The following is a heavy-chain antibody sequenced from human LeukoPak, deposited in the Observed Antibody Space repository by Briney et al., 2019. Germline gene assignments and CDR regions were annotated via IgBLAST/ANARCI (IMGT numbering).Heavy chain of an antibody. V-gene: IGHV3-11*04. CDR3: AREELSGSYYYYYYMAV. D-gene: IGHD1-26*01. CDR1: GFTFSDYY. Sequence: GGSLRLSCAASGFTFSDYYMSWIRQAPGKGREWVAYISSSGSTIYYADSVKGRCTISRDNGKNSLYLQMNSLRAEDTAVYEFAREELSGSYYYYYYMAVWGKGTTVTVSS. J-gene: IGHJ6*03. CDR2: ISSSGSTI.